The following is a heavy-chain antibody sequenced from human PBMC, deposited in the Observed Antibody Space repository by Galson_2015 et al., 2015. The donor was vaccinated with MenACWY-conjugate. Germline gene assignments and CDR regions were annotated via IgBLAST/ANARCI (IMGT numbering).Heavy chain of an antibody. CDR3: ARKIKAVAGENYYYYGMDV. D-gene: IGHD6-19*01. Sequence: SLRLSCAGSGFTFSNYWMSWVRQAPGKGLEWVANIKQDGSEKYYVDSVKGRFTISRDNAKVSLYLQMNSLRAVDTAVYYCARKIKAVAGENYYYYGMDVWGQGTTVTVSS. J-gene: IGHJ6*02. V-gene: IGHV3-7*03. CDR2: IKQDGSEK. CDR1: GFTFSNYW.